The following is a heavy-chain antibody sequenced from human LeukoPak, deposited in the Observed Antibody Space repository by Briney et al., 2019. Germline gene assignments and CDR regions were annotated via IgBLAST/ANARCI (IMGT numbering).Heavy chain of an antibody. Sequence: KAGGSLRLSCAASGFNLNSYMLNWVRQAPGKGLEWVANIKQDGSEKYYVDSVKGRFTISRDNAKNSLYLQMNSLRAEDTAVYYCARDGYYDFWSGLRGYYYMDVWGKGTTVTVSS. CDR3: ARDGYYDFWSGLRGYYYMDV. CDR2: IKQDGSEK. D-gene: IGHD3-3*01. J-gene: IGHJ6*03. CDR1: GFNLNSYM. V-gene: IGHV3-7*01.